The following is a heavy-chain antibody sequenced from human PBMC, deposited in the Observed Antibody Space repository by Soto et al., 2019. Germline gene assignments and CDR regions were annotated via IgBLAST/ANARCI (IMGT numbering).Heavy chain of an antibody. CDR2: ISFTGDT. CDR1: GDSVSGGGYY. D-gene: IGHD3-22*01. J-gene: IGHJ4*02. Sequence: PSETLSLTCTVSGDSVSGGGYYWTWIRQPPGKGLEWIGYISFTGDTTYNPSLRSRVTIAMHTSKNQFSLKLTSATAADTALYYCSSGGHYYHSMIWGQRTPVTVSS. CDR3: SSGGHYYHSMI. V-gene: IGHV4-61*08.